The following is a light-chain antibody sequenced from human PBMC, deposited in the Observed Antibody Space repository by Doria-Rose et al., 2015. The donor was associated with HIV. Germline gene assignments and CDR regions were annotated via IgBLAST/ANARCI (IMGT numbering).Light chain of an antibody. CDR2: DNN. CDR1: SSNIDNKY. V-gene: IGLV1-51*01. CDR3: GTWDDSLIVV. Sequence: VLTQPPSVSAAPGQTVTISCSGSSSNIDNKYVSWYQQLPGTAPKLFIYDNNKRPSGIPDRFSGSKSGTSATLGITGLQTGDEADYYCGTWDDSLIVVFGGGTKLTVL. J-gene: IGLJ3*02.